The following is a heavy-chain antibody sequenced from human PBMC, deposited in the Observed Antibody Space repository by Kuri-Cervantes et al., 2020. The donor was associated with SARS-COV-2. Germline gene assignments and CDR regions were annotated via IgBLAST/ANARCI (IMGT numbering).Heavy chain of an antibody. CDR2: VSDTGNDK. Sequence: GGSLRLSCAASGLRFSFSKYNINWVRQPPGRGLEWVASVSDTGNDKRYRDSVKGRFAISRDNVKNSALLQMDSLRVDDTAVYYCVTLGAYWGQGVLVTVSS. J-gene: IGHJ4*02. CDR1: GLRFSFSKYN. V-gene: IGHV3-21*01. CDR3: VTLGAY.